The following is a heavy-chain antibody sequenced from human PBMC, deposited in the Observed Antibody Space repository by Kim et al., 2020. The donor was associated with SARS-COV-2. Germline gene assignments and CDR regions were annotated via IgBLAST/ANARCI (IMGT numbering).Heavy chain of an antibody. J-gene: IGHJ6*02. CDR3: AMYSSSWGTMDV. V-gene: IGHV6-1*01. Sequence: DYAESVKSRITITPDTSKNQFSLQLNSVTPGDTAVYYCAMYSSSWGTMDVWGQGTTVTVSS. D-gene: IGHD6-13*01.